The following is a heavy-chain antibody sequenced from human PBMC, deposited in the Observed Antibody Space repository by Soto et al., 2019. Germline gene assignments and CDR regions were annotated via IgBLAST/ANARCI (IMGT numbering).Heavy chain of an antibody. CDR2: IYSGGST. V-gene: IGHV3-66*04. CDR3: ARHGYNYGGGYFDY. J-gene: IGHJ4*02. D-gene: IGHD5-18*01. CDR1: GVTVSSNY. Sequence: GGSLRLSCAASGVTVSSNYMSWVRQAPGKGLEWVSVIYSGGSTYYADSVKGRFTISRDNSKNTLYLQMNSLRAEDTAVFYCARHGYNYGGGYFDYWGQGTLVTVSS.